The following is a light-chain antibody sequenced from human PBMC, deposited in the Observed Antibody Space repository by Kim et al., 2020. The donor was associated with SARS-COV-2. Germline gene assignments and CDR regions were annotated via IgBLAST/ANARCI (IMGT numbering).Light chain of an antibody. Sequence: EIVLTQSPATLSLSPGERVTLSCRASQSVSSYLAWYQQKPGQAPRLLIYDASNRATGIPARFSGSGSGTDFTLTISSLEPEDFAVYYCQQRSNWPPMYTFGQGTKLEI. CDR3: QQRSNWPPMYT. J-gene: IGKJ2*01. CDR2: DAS. CDR1: QSVSSY. V-gene: IGKV3-11*01.